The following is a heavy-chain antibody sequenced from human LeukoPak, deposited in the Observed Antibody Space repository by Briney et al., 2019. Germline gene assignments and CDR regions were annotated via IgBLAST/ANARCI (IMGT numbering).Heavy chain of an antibody. V-gene: IGHV3-23*01. Sequence: GGSLRLSCAASGFTFSSYAMSWVRQAPGKGLEWVSAISGSGGSTYYADSVKGRFTISRDNSKNTLYLQMNGLRAEDTAVYYCAKGPRSGYYLIWFDPWGQGTLVTVSS. CDR3: AKGPRSGYYLIWFDP. CDR2: ISGSGGST. CDR1: GFTFSSYA. J-gene: IGHJ5*02. D-gene: IGHD3-22*01.